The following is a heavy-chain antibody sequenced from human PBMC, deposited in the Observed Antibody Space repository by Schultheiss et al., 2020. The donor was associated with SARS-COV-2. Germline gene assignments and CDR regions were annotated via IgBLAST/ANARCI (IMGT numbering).Heavy chain of an antibody. J-gene: IGHJ4*02. CDR2: INHSGSN. CDR1: GGSFSGYY. CDR3: ARRDSSGSRPDFDY. V-gene: IGHV4-34*01. D-gene: IGHD6-19*01. Sequence: SETLSLTCAVYGGSFSGYYWSWIRQPPGKGLEWIGEINHSGSNNYNPSLKSRVTISVDTSKNQFSLKLSSVTAADTAVYYSARRDSSGSRPDFDYWGQGTLVTVSS.